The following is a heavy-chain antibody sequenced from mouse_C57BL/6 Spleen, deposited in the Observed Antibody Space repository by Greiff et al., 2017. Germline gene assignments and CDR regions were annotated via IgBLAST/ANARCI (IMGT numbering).Heavy chain of an antibody. J-gene: IGHJ2*01. Sequence: QVQLQQPGAELVRPGSSVKLSCKASGYTFTSYWMHWVKQRPIQGLEWIGNIDPSDSDTHYNQKFKDKATLTVDKSSSTAYMQLSSLTSEDSAVYYCARGGLGTGSFDDWGKGTTLTVSS. CDR1: GYTFTSYW. V-gene: IGHV1-52*01. CDR3: ARGGLGTGSFDD. CDR2: IDPSDSDT. D-gene: IGHD4-1*01.